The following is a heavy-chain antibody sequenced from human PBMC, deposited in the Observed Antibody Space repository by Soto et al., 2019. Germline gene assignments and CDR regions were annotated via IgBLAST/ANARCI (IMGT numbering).Heavy chain of an antibody. CDR3: TRGNNCSGGSCYFIYYYGMDV. V-gene: IGHV3-49*04. D-gene: IGHD2-15*01. J-gene: IGHJ6*02. CDR1: GFTFGDYA. Sequence: PGGSLRLSCTASGFTFGDYAMSWVRQAPGEGLEWVGFIRSKAYGGTTEYAASVKGRFTISRDDSKSIAYLQMNSLKTEDTAVYYCTRGNNCSGGSCYFIYYYGMDVWGQGTTVTVS. CDR2: IRSKAYGGTT.